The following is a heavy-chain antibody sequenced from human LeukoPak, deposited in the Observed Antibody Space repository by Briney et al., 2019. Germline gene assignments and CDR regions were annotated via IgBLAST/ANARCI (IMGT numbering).Heavy chain of an antibody. CDR1: GFTFSSYG. V-gene: IGHV3-23*01. CDR3: AKDRGSYQFDS. J-gene: IGHJ4*02. Sequence: GASLRLSCVASGFTFSSYGMSWVRQAPGRGLEWVSAISGSGGKTYNADSVKGRFTISRDNSRKTLYLQMNSLRAEDTAVYYCAKDRGSYQFDSWGQGTLVTVSS. CDR2: ISGSGGKT. D-gene: IGHD1-26*01.